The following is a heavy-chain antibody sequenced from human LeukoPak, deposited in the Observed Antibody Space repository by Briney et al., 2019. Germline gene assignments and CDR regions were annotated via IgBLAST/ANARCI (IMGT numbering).Heavy chain of an antibody. CDR2: ISYDGSNK. D-gene: IGHD6-19*01. CDR3: AISSGWYGGFET. J-gene: IGHJ5*02. CDR1: GFTFSSYG. V-gene: IGHV3-30*03. Sequence: GSLRLSCAASGFTFSSYGMHWVRQAPGKGLEWVAVISYDGSNKYYADSVKGRFTISRDNSKNTLYLQMNSLRAEDTAVYYCAISSGWYGGFETWGQGTLVTVSS.